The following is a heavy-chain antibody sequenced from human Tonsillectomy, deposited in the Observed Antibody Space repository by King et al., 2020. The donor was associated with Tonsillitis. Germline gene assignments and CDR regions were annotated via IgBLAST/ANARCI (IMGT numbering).Heavy chain of an antibody. Sequence: QLVQSGVEVKKPGASVKVSCKASGYTFTNYGISWVRQAPGQGLEWMGWISAYNGNTDYAQKFQGRVTMTTDTSTTTAYMEPRSLRSDDTAVYYCARDRGLYSRGDASDIWGQGTLVTVSS. J-gene: IGHJ3*02. CDR2: ISAYNGNT. CDR1: GYTFTNYG. V-gene: IGHV1-18*01. D-gene: IGHD6-13*01. CDR3: ARDRGLYSRGDASDI.